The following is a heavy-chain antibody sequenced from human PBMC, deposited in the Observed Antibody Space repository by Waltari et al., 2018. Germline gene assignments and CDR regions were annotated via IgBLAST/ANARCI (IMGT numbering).Heavy chain of an antibody. Sequence: QLQLQESGPGLVKPSETLSLTCTVSGGSISSSSYYWGWIRQPPGKGLEWIGSIYYSGSTYYNPSLKSRVTISVDTSKNQFSLKLSSVTAADTVVYYCASEPSTTWAFDYWGQGTLVTVSS. CDR2: IYYSGST. J-gene: IGHJ4*02. CDR1: GGSISSSSYY. V-gene: IGHV4-39*07. D-gene: IGHD4-17*01. CDR3: ASEPSTTWAFDY.